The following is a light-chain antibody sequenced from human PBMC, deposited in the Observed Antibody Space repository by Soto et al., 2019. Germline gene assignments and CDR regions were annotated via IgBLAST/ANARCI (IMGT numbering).Light chain of an antibody. CDR2: GAS. Sequence: EGMLIPSPCTLSLSPGERATLSCRASQSVSSNYLAWYQQKPGQAPRLLIYGASSRATGIPDRFSGSGSGTDFILTISRLEPEDFAVYYCQHYDNTPPSVTFGPGTKVDIK. V-gene: IGKV3-20*01. J-gene: IGKJ3*01. CDR3: QHYDNTPPSVT. CDR1: QSVSSNY.